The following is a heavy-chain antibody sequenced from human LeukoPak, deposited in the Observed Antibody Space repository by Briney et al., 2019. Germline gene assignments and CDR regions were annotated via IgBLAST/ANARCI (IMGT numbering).Heavy chain of an antibody. V-gene: IGHV1-69*06. CDR1: GGTFSSYA. CDR2: IIPIFGTA. J-gene: IGHJ6*03. Sequence: ASVKVSCKASGGTFSSYAISWVRQAPGQGLDWMGGIIPIFGTANYAQKFQGRVTVTADKSTSTAYMELSSLRSEDTAVYYCARERAARPSDYYYYMDVWGKGTTVTVSS. D-gene: IGHD6-6*01. CDR3: ARERAARPSDYYYYMDV.